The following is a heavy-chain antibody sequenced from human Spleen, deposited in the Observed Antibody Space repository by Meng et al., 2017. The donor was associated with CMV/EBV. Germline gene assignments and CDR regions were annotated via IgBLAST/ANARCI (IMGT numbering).Heavy chain of an antibody. Sequence: SGYTFTDCYMHWVRQAPGQGLEWMGWINPKSGGTKYAQKFQGRVTMTSDTPISTAYMELSRLRSDDTAVYYCARPYCHGGSCYSHLDFWGQGTLVTVSS. V-gene: IGHV1-2*02. D-gene: IGHD2-15*01. CDR2: INPKSGGT. J-gene: IGHJ4*02. CDR1: GYTFTDCY. CDR3: ARPYCHGGSCYSHLDF.